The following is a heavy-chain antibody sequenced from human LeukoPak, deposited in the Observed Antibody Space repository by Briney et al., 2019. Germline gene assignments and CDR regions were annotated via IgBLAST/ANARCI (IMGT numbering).Heavy chain of an antibody. Sequence: GGSLRLSCAASGFTVSSNYMSWIRQATGKGLEWVSYISSSGNTTYNADSVKGRFSITRDNAKNSLYLQMNSLRAEDTAVYYCARDGGSAWFLDYWGQGTLVTVSS. CDR1: GFTVSSNY. CDR2: ISSSGNTT. V-gene: IGHV3-11*04. J-gene: IGHJ4*02. CDR3: ARDGGSAWFLDY. D-gene: IGHD6-19*01.